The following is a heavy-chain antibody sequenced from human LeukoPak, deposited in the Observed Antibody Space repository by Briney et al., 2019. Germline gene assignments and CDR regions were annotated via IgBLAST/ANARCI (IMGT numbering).Heavy chain of an antibody. J-gene: IGHJ4*02. D-gene: IGHD6-19*01. CDR1: GYTFTSYG. Sequence: GASVKVPCKASGYTFTSYGISWVRQAPGQGLEWMGWISAYNGNTNYAQKLQGRVTMTTDTSTSTAYMELRSLRSDDTAVYYCAREDYSSGWLTGDYWGQGTLVTVSS. CDR3: AREDYSSGWLTGDY. CDR2: ISAYNGNT. V-gene: IGHV1-18*01.